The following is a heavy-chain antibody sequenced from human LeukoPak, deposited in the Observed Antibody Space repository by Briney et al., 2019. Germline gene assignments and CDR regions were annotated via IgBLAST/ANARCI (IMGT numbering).Heavy chain of an antibody. Sequence: KSSETLSLTCAVSGESFSGNFWTWIRQSPGKGLEWIGEIDNNGITNYNPSLKSRVTMSVDTTRKRFSLRLTSESAADTGVYYCASLNSGYYYGNWFDPWGQGTLVTVSS. CDR2: IDNNGIT. CDR3: ASLNSGYYYGNWFDP. V-gene: IGHV4-34*01. J-gene: IGHJ5*02. CDR1: GESFSGNF. D-gene: IGHD3-22*01.